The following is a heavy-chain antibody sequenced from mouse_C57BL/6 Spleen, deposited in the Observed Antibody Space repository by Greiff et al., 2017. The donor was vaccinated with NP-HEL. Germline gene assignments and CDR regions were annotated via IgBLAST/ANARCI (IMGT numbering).Heavy chain of an antibody. CDR2: ISSGGSYT. CDR1: GFTFSSYG. V-gene: IGHV5-6*01. Sequence: EVQLVESGGDLVKPGGSLKLSCAASGFTFSSYGMSWVRQTPDKRLEWVATISSGGSYTYYPDSVKGRFTISRDNAKNTLYLQMSSLKSEDTAMYYCARHFTKGYFDVWGTGTTVTVSS. CDR3: ARHFTKGYFDV. J-gene: IGHJ1*03.